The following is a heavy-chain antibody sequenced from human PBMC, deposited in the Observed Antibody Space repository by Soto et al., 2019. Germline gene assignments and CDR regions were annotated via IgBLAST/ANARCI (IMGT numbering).Heavy chain of an antibody. Sequence: GGSLRLSCAASGFTFSSYAMHWVRQAPGKGLEWVAVISYDGSNKYYADSVKGRFTISRDNSKNTLYLQMNSLRAEDTAVYYCARDRTPSGSYNWFDPWGQGTLVTVSS. CDR2: ISYDGSNK. CDR1: GFTFSSYA. V-gene: IGHV3-30-3*01. J-gene: IGHJ5*02. D-gene: IGHD1-26*01. CDR3: ARDRTPSGSYNWFDP.